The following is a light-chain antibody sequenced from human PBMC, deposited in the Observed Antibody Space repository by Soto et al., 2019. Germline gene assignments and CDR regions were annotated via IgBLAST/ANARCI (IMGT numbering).Light chain of an antibody. J-gene: IGKJ4*01. Sequence: EIVLTHSPATLSLSRWERATLSCRASQSVSSYLAWYQQKPGQAPRLLIFDASNRATGVPARFSGSRSGAEFTLTINSLQSEDFAVYYCQPYNNWPLTLGGGAKVDIK. CDR3: QPYNNWPLT. CDR2: DAS. CDR1: QSVSSY. V-gene: IGKV3-11*01.